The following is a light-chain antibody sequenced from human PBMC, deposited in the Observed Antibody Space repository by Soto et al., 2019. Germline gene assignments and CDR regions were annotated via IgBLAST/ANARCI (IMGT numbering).Light chain of an antibody. J-gene: IGLJ2*01. CDR3: SSYTSNTTLV. CDR2: DVT. V-gene: IGLV2-14*01. Sequence: QSALTQPASMSGSPGQSITISCTGTSSDVGGYNYVSWYQQHPGKAPKLMLYDVTKRPSGVSNRFSGSKSGNTASLTISGLQAEDEADYYCSSYTSNTTLVFGGGTKLTVL. CDR1: SSDVGGYNY.